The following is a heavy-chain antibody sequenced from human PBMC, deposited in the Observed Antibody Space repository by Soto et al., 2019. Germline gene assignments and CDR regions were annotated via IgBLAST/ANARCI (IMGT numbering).Heavy chain of an antibody. CDR3: ARDAIIDMDSGYRFFDY. CDR2: ISGSGGST. J-gene: IGHJ4*02. V-gene: IGHV3-23*01. CDR1: GFTFSSYA. Sequence: PGGSLRLSCAASGFTFSSYAMSWVRQAPGKGLEWVSAISGSGGSTYYADSVKGRFTISRDNSKNTLYLQMNSLRAEDTAVYYCARDAIIDMDSGYRFFDYWGQGTLVTVSS. D-gene: IGHD5-12*01.